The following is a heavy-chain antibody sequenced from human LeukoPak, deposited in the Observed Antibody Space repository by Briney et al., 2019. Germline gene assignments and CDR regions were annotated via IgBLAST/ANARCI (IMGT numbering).Heavy chain of an antibody. J-gene: IGHJ1*01. CDR1: GFTLSSYG. CDR3: AKDPISGWYDYFHH. Sequence: PGGSLRLSCAASGFTLSSYGMHWVRQAPGRGLEWVAYIRYDGSNKYYADSVKGRYTISRDNSKNTLYLQMNNLRAEDTAVFYCAKDPISGWYDYFHHWGQGTLVSVSS. CDR2: IRYDGSNK. V-gene: IGHV3-30*02. D-gene: IGHD6-19*01.